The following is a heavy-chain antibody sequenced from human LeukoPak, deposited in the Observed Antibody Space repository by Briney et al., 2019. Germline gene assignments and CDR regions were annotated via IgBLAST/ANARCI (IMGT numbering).Heavy chain of an antibody. V-gene: IGHV1-69*04. CDR2: IIPILGMA. J-gene: IGHJ5*02. CDR3: ARTGDGIGYDSSRSWFDP. Sequence: SVKVSCKASGGTFSSYAISWVRQAPGQGLEWMGRIIPILGMANYAQKFQGRVTITADKSTSTAYMELSSLRSEDTAVYYCARTGDGIGYDSSRSWFDPWGQGTLVTVSS. CDR1: GGTFSSYA. D-gene: IGHD3-22*01.